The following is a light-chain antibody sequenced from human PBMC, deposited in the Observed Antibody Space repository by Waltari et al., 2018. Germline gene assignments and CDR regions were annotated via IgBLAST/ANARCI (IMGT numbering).Light chain of an antibody. J-gene: IGKJ2*01. CDR1: QSVGSS. CDR3: QQRSNWNT. CDR2: NAS. Sequence: ETVLTQSPVTLSLSPGEGATLSCKSSQSVGSSLAWYQQNPGQAPRLLSYNASNRAAGIPARFSGSGSGTDFTLTISSLEPEDLAVYYCQQRSNWNTFGQGTKLEIK. V-gene: IGKV3-11*01.